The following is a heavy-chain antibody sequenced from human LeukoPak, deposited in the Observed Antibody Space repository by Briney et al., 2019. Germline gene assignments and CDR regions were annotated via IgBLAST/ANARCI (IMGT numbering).Heavy chain of an antibody. Sequence: GASVKVSCKASGGTFSSYAVSWVRLTPGQGLEWLGGIIPVFGTTTYAQKFQAKVTMTADKSTNTAYLEISSLTSDDTAVYYCARDITMIRGPITRLTNWFDPWGQGTLVTVSS. CDR3: ARDITMIRGPITRLTNWFDP. CDR2: IIPVFGTT. J-gene: IGHJ5*02. V-gene: IGHV1-69*06. CDR1: GGTFSSYA. D-gene: IGHD3-10*01.